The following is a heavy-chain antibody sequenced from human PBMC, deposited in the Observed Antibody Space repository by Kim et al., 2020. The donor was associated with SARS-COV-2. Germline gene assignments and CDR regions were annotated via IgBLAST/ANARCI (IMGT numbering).Heavy chain of an antibody. V-gene: IGHV3-11*06. CDR1: GFSFSDNY. CDR3: ARDRDGYNSFDY. J-gene: IGHJ4*02. CDR2: ISSSGHT. D-gene: IGHD5-12*01. Sequence: GGSLRLSCAASGFSFSDNYMTWIRQAPGQGLEWLSDISSSGHTSYTDSVKGRFTISRDNAKKSLYLQMNSRRVEDTAVYYCARDRDGYNSFDYWGQGTLVTVSS.